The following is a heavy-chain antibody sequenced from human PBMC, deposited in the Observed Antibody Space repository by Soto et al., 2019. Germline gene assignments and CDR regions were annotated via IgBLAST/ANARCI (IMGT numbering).Heavy chain of an antibody. CDR2: FSAYNGNT. Sequence: ASVKVSCKASGYTFTSYGISWVRQAPGQGLEWMGWFSAYNGNTNYAQKLQGRVTMTTDTSTSTAYMELRSLRSDDTAVYYCARDYGVVPAAHYYYYGMDVWGQGTTVTVSS. V-gene: IGHV1-18*01. CDR1: GYTFTSYG. J-gene: IGHJ6*02. D-gene: IGHD2-2*01. CDR3: ARDYGVVPAAHYYYYGMDV.